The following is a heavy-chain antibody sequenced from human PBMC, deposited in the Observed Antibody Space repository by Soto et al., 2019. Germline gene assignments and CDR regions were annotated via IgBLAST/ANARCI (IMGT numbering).Heavy chain of an antibody. Sequence: QVQLQESGPRLVKPSQTLSLTCTVSGGSISSGDYYWSWIRQPPGKGLEWIAYIYHSGTTSYNPSPKSRVTISIDTSKNQFSRKLSSVTAADTAVYYCARSDDYGHYGFFQRWGQGTLVTVSS. J-gene: IGHJ1*01. D-gene: IGHD4-17*01. CDR3: ARSDDYGHYGFFQR. V-gene: IGHV4-30-4*01. CDR2: IYHSGTT. CDR1: GGSISSGDYY.